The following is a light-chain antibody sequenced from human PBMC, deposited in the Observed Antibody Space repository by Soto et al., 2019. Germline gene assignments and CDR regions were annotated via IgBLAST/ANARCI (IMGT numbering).Light chain of an antibody. CDR1: SSDVGGYNY. V-gene: IGLV2-8*01. CDR3: SSYAGSNHFV. J-gene: IGLJ1*01. CDR2: EVS. Sequence: QSALTQPPSASGSPGQSVTISCTGTSSDVGGYNYVSWYQQHPGKAPKLMIYEVSKRPSGVPDRFSGSKSGNTASLTVSGLQAEDEADDYCSSYAGSNHFVFGTGTKLTVL.